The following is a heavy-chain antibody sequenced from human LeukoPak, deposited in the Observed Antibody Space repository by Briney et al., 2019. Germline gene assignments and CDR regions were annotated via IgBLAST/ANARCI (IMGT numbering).Heavy chain of an antibody. D-gene: IGHD3-16*02. V-gene: IGHV3-21*06. Sequence: PGGSLRLSCAASGFAFSSLDMGWVRQAPGKGLEWVAFISSSSHYIYHADSVKGRFTISRDNAKNSLYLQMNSLRAEDTAVYYCSGPLNSLAYWGQGTLVTVSS. CDR1: GFAFSSLD. CDR3: SGPLNSLAY. J-gene: IGHJ4*02. CDR2: ISSSSHYI.